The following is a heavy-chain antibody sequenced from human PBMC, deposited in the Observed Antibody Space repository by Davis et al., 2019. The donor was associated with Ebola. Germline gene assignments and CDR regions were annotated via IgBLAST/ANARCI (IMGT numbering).Heavy chain of an antibody. CDR3: ASTPPPRLRFLEWSNYYYGMDV. J-gene: IGHJ6*02. CDR1: GFTFSDYY. CDR2: ISYDGSNK. D-gene: IGHD3-3*01. V-gene: IGHV3-30*03. Sequence: GESLKISCAASGFTFSDYYMSWIRQAPGKGLEWVAVISYDGSNKYYADSVKGRFTISRDNSKNTLYLQMNSLRAEDTAVYYCASTPPPRLRFLEWSNYYYGMDVWGQGTTVTVSS.